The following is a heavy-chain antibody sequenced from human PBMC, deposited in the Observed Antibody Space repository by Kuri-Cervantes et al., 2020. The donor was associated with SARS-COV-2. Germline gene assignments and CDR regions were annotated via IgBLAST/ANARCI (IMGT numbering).Heavy chain of an antibody. J-gene: IGHJ6*03. CDR2: IYYSGST. CDR1: GGSISSYY. Sequence: SETLSLTCTVSGGSISSYYWSWIRQPPGKGLEWIGYIYYSGSTNYNPSLKSRVTISGDTSKNQFSLKLSSVTAADTAVYYCARGGLAVAAGQDYYYYMDVWGKGTTVTVSS. V-gene: IGHV4-59*01. CDR3: ARGGLAVAAGQDYYYYMDV. D-gene: IGHD6-19*01.